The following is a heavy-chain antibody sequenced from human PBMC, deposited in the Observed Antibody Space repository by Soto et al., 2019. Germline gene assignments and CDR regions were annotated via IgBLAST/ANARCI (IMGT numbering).Heavy chain of an antibody. J-gene: IGHJ3*02. V-gene: IGHV1-69*02. Sequence: SVKVSCKASGGGNLRDYRTTWVRRAPGQGLEWMGRIIPILGIANYAQKFQGRVTITADKSTSTAYMELRSLRSDDTAVYYCARRSSYVGAFDIWGQGTMVTVSS. D-gene: IGHD2-8*01. CDR2: IIPILGIA. CDR3: ARRSSYVGAFDI. CDR1: GGGNLRDYR.